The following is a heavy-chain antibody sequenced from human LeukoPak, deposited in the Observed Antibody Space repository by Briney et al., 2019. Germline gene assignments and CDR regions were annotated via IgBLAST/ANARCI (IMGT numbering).Heavy chain of an antibody. D-gene: IGHD3-22*01. J-gene: IGHJ6*03. V-gene: IGHV1-18*01. CDR1: GYTFSNYG. CDR2: ISSYNDNT. CDR3: ARSSGYYSSLFYMHV. Sequence: ASVKVSCKASGYTFSNYGISWVRQAPGQGLEWMGWISSYNDNTNYAQKLQGRVTMTTDTSTSTAYMELRSLRSEDTAVYYCARSSGYYSSLFYMHVWGKGTTVTVSS.